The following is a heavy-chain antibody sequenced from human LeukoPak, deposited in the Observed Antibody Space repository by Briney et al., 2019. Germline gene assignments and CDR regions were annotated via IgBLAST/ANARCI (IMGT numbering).Heavy chain of an antibody. V-gene: IGHV3-74*01. CDR1: GFTFSSYW. D-gene: IGHD1-26*01. CDR3: ARLSLGAFEDFDI. J-gene: IGHJ3*02. CDR2: INSDGSST. Sequence: QSGGSLRLSCAASGFTFSSYWMHWVRQAPGKGLVWVSRINSDGSSTSYADSVKGRFTISRDNAKNTLYLQMNSLRAEDTAVYYCARLSLGAFEDFDIWGQGTMVTVSS.